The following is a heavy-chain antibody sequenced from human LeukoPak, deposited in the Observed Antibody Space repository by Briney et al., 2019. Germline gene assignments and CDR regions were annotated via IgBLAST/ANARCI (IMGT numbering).Heavy chain of an antibody. D-gene: IGHD3-22*01. CDR3: ARERYYDSSGYYPYYFDY. CDR1: GFTFSDHY. Sequence: PGGSLRLSCAASGFTFSDHYMDWVRQAPGKGLEWVGRTRNKANSYTTEYAASVKGRFTISRVDSKNSLYLQMNSLKTEDTAVYYCARERYYDSSGYYPYYFDYWGQGTLVTVSS. J-gene: IGHJ4*02. V-gene: IGHV3-72*01. CDR2: TRNKANSYTT.